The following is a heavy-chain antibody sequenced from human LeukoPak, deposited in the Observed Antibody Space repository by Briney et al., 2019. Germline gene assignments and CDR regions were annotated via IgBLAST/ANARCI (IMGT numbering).Heavy chain of an antibody. V-gene: IGHV4-4*09. J-gene: IGHJ5*02. D-gene: IGHD5-18*01. CDR3: ARHAPGYSNINWFDP. Sequence: SETLSLTCAVYGGSFSGYYWSWIRQPPGKGLEWIGYIYTSGSTNYNPSLKSRVTISVDTSKNQFSLKLSSVTAADTAVYYCARHAPGYSNINWFDPWGQGTLVTVSS. CDR1: GGSFSGYY. CDR2: IYTSGST.